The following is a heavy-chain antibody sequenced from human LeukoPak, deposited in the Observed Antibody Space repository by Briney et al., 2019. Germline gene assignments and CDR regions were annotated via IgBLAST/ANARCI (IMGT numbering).Heavy chain of an antibody. V-gene: IGHV3-23*01. CDR3: AKDFVGVHYYDSSGYYYVPGGGFDY. Sequence: GGSLRLSCAASGFTFSSYAMSWVRHAPGKGLEWVSAISGSGGSTYYADSVKGRFTISRDNSKNTLYLQMNSLRAEDTAVYYCAKDFVGVHYYDSSGYYYVPGGGFDYWGQGTLVTVSS. CDR2: ISGSGGST. J-gene: IGHJ4*02. D-gene: IGHD3-22*01. CDR1: GFTFSSYA.